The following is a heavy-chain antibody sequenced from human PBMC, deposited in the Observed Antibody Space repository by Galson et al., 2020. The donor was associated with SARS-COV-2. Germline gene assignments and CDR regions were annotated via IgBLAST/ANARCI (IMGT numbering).Heavy chain of an antibody. D-gene: IGHD3-22*01. CDR3: ARGDSSGFFKWFDP. Sequence: ASETLSLTCTVSGGSISSGDYYWSWIRQHPVKGLEWIGYIYYSASSYYNPSLRSRVSISVDTSKNQFSLNLGSVTAADTVVYFCARGDSSGFFKWFDPWGQGTLVTVSS. J-gene: IGHJ5*02. CDR2: IYYSASS. CDR1: GGSISSGDYY. V-gene: IGHV4-31*03.